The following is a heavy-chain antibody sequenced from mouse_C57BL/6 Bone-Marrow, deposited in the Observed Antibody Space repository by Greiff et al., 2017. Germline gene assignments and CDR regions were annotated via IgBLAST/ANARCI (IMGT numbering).Heavy chain of an antibody. D-gene: IGHD2-3*01. Sequence: QVQLQQSGAELARPGASVKLSCKASGYTFTSYGISWVKQSTGQGLEWIGEIYPRSGNTYYNEKFKGKATLTADKSSSTAYMELRSLTSEDSAVYFCARYDGYWYFDVWGTGTTVTVSS. CDR2: IYPRSGNT. CDR3: ARYDGYWYFDV. J-gene: IGHJ1*03. V-gene: IGHV1-81*01. CDR1: GYTFTSYG.